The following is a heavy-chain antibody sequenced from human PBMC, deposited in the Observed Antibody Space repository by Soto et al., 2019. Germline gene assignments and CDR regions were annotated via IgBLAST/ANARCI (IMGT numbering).Heavy chain of an antibody. CDR2: INPCGGST. CDR3: ARVRQLVGYFYYYMDV. D-gene: IGHD6-6*01. Sequence: ASVKVSCKASGYTSTSYYMHWVRQATGQGLEWMGIINPCGGSTSYAQKLQGRVTMTRDTSTSTAYMELRGLRSDDTAVYYCARVRQLVGYFYYYMDVWGKGTTVTVSS. CDR1: GYTSTSYY. V-gene: IGHV1-46*01. J-gene: IGHJ6*03.